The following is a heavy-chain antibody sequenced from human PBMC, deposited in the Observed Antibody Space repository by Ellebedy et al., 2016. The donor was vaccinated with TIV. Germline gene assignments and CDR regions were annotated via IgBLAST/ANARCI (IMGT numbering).Heavy chain of an antibody. CDR2: INSDGTIR. J-gene: IGHJ5*02. CDR1: GFSFSYYW. Sequence: GESLKISCAASGFSFSYYWMHWVRQAPGKGLVWVSRINSDGTIRNYADSVKGRFTISRDNAKNTVYLQMNSLRVEDTAVYHCARVGCTGGGCPKSWGQGTLVTVSS. CDR3: ARVGCTGGGCPKS. D-gene: IGHD2-8*02. V-gene: IGHV3-74*01.